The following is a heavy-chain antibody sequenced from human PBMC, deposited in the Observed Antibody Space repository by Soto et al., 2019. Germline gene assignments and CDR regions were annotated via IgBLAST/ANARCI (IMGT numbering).Heavy chain of an antibody. J-gene: IGHJ6*02. D-gene: IGHD2-2*01. CDR1: GGTFSSYA. V-gene: IGHV1-69*13. CDR3: AAGYCSSTSCYSSAMSYYYYGMDV. Sequence: ASVKVSCKASGGTFSSYAISWVRQAPGQGLEWMGGIIPIFGTANYAQKFQGRVTITADESTSTAYMELSSLRSEDTAVYYCAAGYCSSTSCYSSAMSYYYYGMDVWGQGTTVTVSS. CDR2: IIPIFGTA.